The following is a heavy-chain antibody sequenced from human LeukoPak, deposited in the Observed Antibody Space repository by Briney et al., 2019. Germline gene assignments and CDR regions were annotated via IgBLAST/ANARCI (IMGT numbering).Heavy chain of an antibody. D-gene: IGHD2-2*01. J-gene: IGHJ4*02. V-gene: IGHV3-23*01. CDR3: AKGKVPADLPKYYFDQ. CDR1: GFTFSRYA. Sequence: GGSLRLSCAASGFTFSRYAMSWVRLAPGKWLECVSGIIGSGSSTYYADSVKGRFTISRDNSKNTLYLQMSSLRAEDTALYYCAKGKVPADLPKYYFDQWGQGTLVTVSS. CDR2: IIGSGSST.